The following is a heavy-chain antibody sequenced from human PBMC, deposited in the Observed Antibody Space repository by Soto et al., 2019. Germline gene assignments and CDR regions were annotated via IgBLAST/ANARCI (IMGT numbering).Heavy chain of an antibody. CDR2: SYYGGKT. CDR1: GASITSTTYF. Sequence: KPSDTLSLTGSLSGASITSTTYFWAGILQPPWKGLELVCMSYYGGKTHYNLALKGGTTISVDRSRNQFPLEAGSVSAAYTCVYYCAKNLPRTGRFHYWGQGNVVTVSS. V-gene: IGHV4-39*01. J-gene: IGHJ4*02. CDR3: AKNLPRTGRFHY.